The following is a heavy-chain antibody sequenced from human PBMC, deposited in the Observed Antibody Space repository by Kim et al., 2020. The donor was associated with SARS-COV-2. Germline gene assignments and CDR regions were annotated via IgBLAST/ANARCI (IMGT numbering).Heavy chain of an antibody. CDR3: ARNYDILTGYYPY. D-gene: IGHD3-9*01. V-gene: IGHV1-18*01. J-gene: IGHJ4*02. Sequence: YAKKFQGRATMTTDTSTSTAYMELRSLRSDDTAVYYCARNYDILTGYYPYWGQGTLVTVSS.